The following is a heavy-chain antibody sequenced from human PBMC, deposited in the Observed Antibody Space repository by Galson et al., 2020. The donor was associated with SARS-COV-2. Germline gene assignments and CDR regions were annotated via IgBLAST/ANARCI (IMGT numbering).Heavy chain of an antibody. CDR3: ARDPKYCDGSNCGGH. Sequence: LSLTCAASGFTFSSYNMNWVRQAPGKGLEWVSYISSGSSYIYYADSVKGRFTISRDNAKNSLYLQMNSLRAEDTAVYYCARDPKYCDGSNCGGHWGQGTLVTVSS. D-gene: IGHD2-21*01. V-gene: IGHV3-21*01. CDR2: ISSGSSYI. CDR1: GFTFSSYN. J-gene: IGHJ4*02.